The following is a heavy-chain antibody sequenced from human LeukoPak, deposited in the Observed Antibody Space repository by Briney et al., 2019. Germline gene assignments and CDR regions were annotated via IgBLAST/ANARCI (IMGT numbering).Heavy chain of an antibody. CDR1: GFTFSSYA. D-gene: IGHD3-22*01. CDR2: ISGSGGST. CDR3: AKDVKDYYDSSGPDDAFDI. Sequence: GGSLRLSCAASGFTFSSYAMSWVRQAPGKGLEWVSAISGSGGSTYYADSVKGRFTISRDNSKNTLYLQMNSLRAEDTAVYYCAKDVKDYYDSSGPDDAFDIWGQGTMVTVSS. J-gene: IGHJ3*02. V-gene: IGHV3-23*01.